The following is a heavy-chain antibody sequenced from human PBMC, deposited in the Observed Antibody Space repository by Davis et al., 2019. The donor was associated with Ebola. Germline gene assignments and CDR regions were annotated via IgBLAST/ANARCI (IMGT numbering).Heavy chain of an antibody. V-gene: IGHV1-69*13. CDR3: ARDRYSDGSGYFFEQSH. D-gene: IGHD3-22*01. CDR2: IIPVFGIP. CDR1: GGTFNTYA. Sequence: SVKVSCKASGGTFNTYAISWVRQAPAQGLDWMGGIIPVFGIPKYAQKFQGRVTITADESTSTAYMELSSLGSEDTAVYYCARDRYSDGSGYFFEQSHWGQGTLVTVSS. J-gene: IGHJ4*02.